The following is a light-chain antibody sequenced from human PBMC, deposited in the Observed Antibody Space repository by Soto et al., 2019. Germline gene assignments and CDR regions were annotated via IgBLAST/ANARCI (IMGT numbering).Light chain of an antibody. CDR1: QSVSSY. CDR3: QQRSNWPLT. CDR2: DAS. J-gene: IGKJ4*01. V-gene: IGKV3-11*01. Sequence: EIVLTQSPATLSLSPGERATLSCRASQSVSSYLAWYQQKPVQAPRLLIYDASNRATGIPARFSGSGSGTVFILTISRLEPEDFAFYYCQQRSNWPLTFGGGTKVELK.